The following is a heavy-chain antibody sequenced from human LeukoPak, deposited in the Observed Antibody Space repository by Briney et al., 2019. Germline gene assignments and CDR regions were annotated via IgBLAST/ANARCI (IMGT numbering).Heavy chain of an antibody. CDR2: ISWNSGSI. Sequence: PGRSLRLSCAASGFTFDDYAMHWVRQAPGKGLEWVSGISWNSGSIGHADSVKGRFTISRDNAKNSLYLQMNSLRAEDTALYYCAKGGVVLRFLEWFDYWGQGTLVTVSS. D-gene: IGHD3-3*01. V-gene: IGHV3-9*01. J-gene: IGHJ4*02. CDR1: GFTFDDYA. CDR3: AKGGVVLRFLEWFDY.